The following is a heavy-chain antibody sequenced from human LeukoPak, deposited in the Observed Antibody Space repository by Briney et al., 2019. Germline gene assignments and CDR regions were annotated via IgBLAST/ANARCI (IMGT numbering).Heavy chain of an antibody. D-gene: IGHD2-2*01. CDR1: GFTFSSYE. CDR3: ARPDCSSTSCYGWFDY. Sequence: GGSLRLSCAASGFTFSSYEMNWVRQAPGKGLEWVSYISSSGSTIYYADSVKGRFTISRDNAKNSLYLQMNSLRAEDTAVYYCARPDCSSTSCYGWFDYWGQGTLVTVSS. CDR2: ISSSGSTI. V-gene: IGHV3-48*03. J-gene: IGHJ4*02.